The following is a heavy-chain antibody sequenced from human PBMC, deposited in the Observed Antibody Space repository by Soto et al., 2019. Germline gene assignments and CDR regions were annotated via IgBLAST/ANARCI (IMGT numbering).Heavy chain of an antibody. Sequence: GGSLRLSCAASGFTFSSYGMHWVRQAPGEGLEWVAVISYDGSNKYYADSVKGRFTISRDNSKNTLYLQMNSLRAEDTAVYYCAKDRLQIWPTLYYGMDVWGQGTTVTVSS. CDR1: GFTFSSYG. V-gene: IGHV3-30*18. CDR3: AKDRLQIWPTLYYGMDV. D-gene: IGHD5-18*01. J-gene: IGHJ6*02. CDR2: ISYDGSNK.